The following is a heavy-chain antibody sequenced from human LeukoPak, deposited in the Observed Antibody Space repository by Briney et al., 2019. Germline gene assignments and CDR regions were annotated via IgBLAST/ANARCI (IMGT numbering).Heavy chain of an antibody. CDR2: IIPILGIE. Sequence: SVKVSCKASGGTFSSYAISWVRQAPGQGLEWMGGIIPILGIENYAQKFQGRVTITEDKSPSPAYMELSSLRSEDTAVYYCAREGLVGATFYFDYWGQGTLVTVSS. V-gene: IGHV1-69*10. CDR3: AREGLVGATFYFDY. CDR1: GGTFSSYA. D-gene: IGHD1-26*01. J-gene: IGHJ4*02.